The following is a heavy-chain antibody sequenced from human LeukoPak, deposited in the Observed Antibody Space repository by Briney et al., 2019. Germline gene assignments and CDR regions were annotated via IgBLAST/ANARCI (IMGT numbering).Heavy chain of an antibody. CDR1: GGSINTHY. D-gene: IGHD3-10*01. Sequence: SETLSLTCTVSGGSINTHYWSWIRQPPGKGLEWIGHIIYTGSTNYSPSLKSRVTMSVDRSKNLFYLRLRSVTAADTAVYFCARAGPWQIDPWGQGTLVTVSS. CDR3: ARAGPWQIDP. J-gene: IGHJ5*02. CDR2: IIYTGST. V-gene: IGHV4-59*11.